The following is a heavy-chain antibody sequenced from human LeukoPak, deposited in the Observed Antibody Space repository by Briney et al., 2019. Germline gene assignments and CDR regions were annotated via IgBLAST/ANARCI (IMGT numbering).Heavy chain of an antibody. J-gene: IGHJ4*02. CDR2: ISSSGST. CDR1: GDSISSGDYY. CDR3: ARVGALGYCSGGTCYPSNRFDY. V-gene: IGHV4-61*02. D-gene: IGHD2-15*01. Sequence: SQTLSLTCTVSGDSISSGDYYWSWIRQPAGKGLEWIGRISSSGSTNYNPSLKSRVTISVDTSKNQFSLKLSSVTAADTAVYYCARVGALGYCSGGTCYPSNRFDYWGQGTLVTVSS.